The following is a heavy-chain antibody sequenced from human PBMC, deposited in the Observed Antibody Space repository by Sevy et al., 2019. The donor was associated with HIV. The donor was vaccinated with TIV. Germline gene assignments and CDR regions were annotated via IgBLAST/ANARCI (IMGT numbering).Heavy chain of an antibody. CDR3: AREGCTKPHDY. CDR1: GFTFRKYS. Sequence: GESLKISCAASGFTFRKYSMSWVRQPPGKGLEWVSTLSFGCGEINYAGSVKGRFTISRDNSKSSVYLQMNNLRPEDTAVYYCAREGCTKPHDYWGQGTLVTVSS. V-gene: IGHV3-23*01. D-gene: IGHD2-8*01. CDR2: LSFGCGEI. J-gene: IGHJ4*02.